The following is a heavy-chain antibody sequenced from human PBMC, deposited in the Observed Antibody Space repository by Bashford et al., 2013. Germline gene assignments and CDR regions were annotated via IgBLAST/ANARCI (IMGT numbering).Heavy chain of an antibody. D-gene: IGHD1-14*01. CDR3: ARGPNLDS. Sequence: ASVKVSCKASGYTFTSYGISWVRQAPGQGLQWMGWISAYNSYTNYAQRLQGRVTMTTDTSTSTAYMELRSLRSDDTAIYYCARGPNLDSWGQGTLVTVSS. CDR2: ISAYNSYT. CDR1: GYTFTSYG. J-gene: IGHJ4*02. V-gene: IGHV1-18*04.